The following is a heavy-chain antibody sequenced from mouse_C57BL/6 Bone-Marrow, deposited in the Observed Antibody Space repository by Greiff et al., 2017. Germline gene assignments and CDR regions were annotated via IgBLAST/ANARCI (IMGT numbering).Heavy chain of an antibody. CDR2: IDPSDSYT. J-gene: IGHJ2*01. V-gene: IGHV1-69*01. CDR3: ARESRQLRPYYFDY. Sequence: QVQLQQPGAELVMPGASVKLSCKASGYTFTSYWMHWVKQRPGQGLEWIGEIDPSDSYTNYNQKFKSKSTLTVDKSSSTAYMQLSSLTSEDSAVYYCARESRQLRPYYFDYWGQGTTLTVSS. D-gene: IGHD3-2*02. CDR1: GYTFTSYW.